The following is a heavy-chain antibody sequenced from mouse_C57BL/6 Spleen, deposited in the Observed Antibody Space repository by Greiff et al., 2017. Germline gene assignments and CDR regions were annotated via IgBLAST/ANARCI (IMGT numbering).Heavy chain of an antibody. V-gene: IGHV3-6*01. Sequence: DVKLQESGPGLVKPSQSLSLTCSVTGYSITSGYYWNWIRQFPGNKLEWMGYISYDGSNNYNPSLKNRISITRDTSKNQFFLKLNSVTTEDTATYYCARVDSSGYDAMDYWGQGTSVTVSS. CDR1: GYSITSGYY. CDR2: ISYDGSN. CDR3: ARVDSSGYDAMDY. D-gene: IGHD3-2*02. J-gene: IGHJ4*01.